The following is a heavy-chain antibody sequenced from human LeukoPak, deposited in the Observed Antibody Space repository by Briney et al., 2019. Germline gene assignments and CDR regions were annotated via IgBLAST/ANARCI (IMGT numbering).Heavy chain of an antibody. CDR3: ARDSVVRGVIPIRSDS. CDR2: ISTSGTTV. Sequence: GGSLRLSCAASGFTFSNYEMNWVRQTPGKGLEWISYISTSGTTVYYGDSVRGRFTISRDNAKNSLYLLMDSLRAEDTAVYYCARDSVVRGVIPIRSDSWGQGTLVTVSS. CDR1: GFTFSNYE. D-gene: IGHD3-10*01. J-gene: IGHJ4*02. V-gene: IGHV3-48*03.